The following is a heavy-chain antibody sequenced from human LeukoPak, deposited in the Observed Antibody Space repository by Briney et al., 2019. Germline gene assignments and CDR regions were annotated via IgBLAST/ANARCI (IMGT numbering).Heavy chain of an antibody. CDR2: ISYDGSNK. Sequence: GGSLRLSCAASGFTFSSYAMHWVRQAPGKGLEWVAVISYDGSNKYYADSVKGRFTISRDNSKNTLYLQMNSLRAEDTAVYYCARDVDAKWLPTYFDYWGQGTLVTVSS. D-gene: IGHD5-12*01. CDR3: ARDVDAKWLPTYFDY. V-gene: IGHV3-30*04. CDR1: GFTFSSYA. J-gene: IGHJ4*02.